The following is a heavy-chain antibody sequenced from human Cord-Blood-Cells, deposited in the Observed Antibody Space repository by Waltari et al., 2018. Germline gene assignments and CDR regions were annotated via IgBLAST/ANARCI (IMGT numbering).Heavy chain of an antibody. J-gene: IGHJ3*02. CDR3: ARGYLGWDAFDI. Sequence: EVQLVESGGGLVQPGGSLRLSCAASGFTFSSYWMSWVRQAQGEGREGVANRKQDGSEKYYVESVKGRFTIPRDNAKNSLYLQMNSLRAEDTAVYYCARGYLGWDAFDIWGQGTMVTVSS. V-gene: IGHV3-7*01. CDR2: RKQDGSEK. CDR1: GFTFSSYW. D-gene: IGHD1-1*01.